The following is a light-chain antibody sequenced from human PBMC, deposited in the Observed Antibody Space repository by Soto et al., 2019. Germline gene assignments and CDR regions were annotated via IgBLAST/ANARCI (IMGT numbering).Light chain of an antibody. J-gene: IGKJ4*02. CDR2: GAS. Sequence: DIQMTQSPSTLSASVGDRVTITCRASQSVSRWLAWYQQQLGKAPKLLIYGASTLESGVPSRFRGSGSGTECTLTISGLQPDDFATYYCQQDDGVVRFGGGTKGDIK. CDR1: QSVSRW. V-gene: IGKV1-5*03. CDR3: QQDDGVVR.